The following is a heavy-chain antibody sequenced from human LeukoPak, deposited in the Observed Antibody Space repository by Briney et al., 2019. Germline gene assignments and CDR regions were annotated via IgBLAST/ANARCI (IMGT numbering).Heavy chain of an antibody. Sequence: SGTLSLTCAVSSGSIFSSNWWSWVRQPPGKGLEWIGQIFHSGSTSYSPSLKSRVTISVDKSKNQFSLRLTSVTAADTAVYYCARDGGVIVNAFDIWGQGTMVTVSS. CDR2: IFHSGST. J-gene: IGHJ3*02. V-gene: IGHV4-4*02. D-gene: IGHD3-16*02. CDR3: ARDGGVIVNAFDI. CDR1: SGSIFSSNW.